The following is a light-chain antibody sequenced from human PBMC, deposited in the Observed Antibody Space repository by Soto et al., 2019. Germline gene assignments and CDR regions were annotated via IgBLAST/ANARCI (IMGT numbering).Light chain of an antibody. CDR1: TSDVGRYNY. J-gene: IGLJ1*01. V-gene: IGLV2-14*01. Sequence: QSALTQPASVSGSPGQSITISCTGTTSDVGRYNYVSWYQQHPGKAPXLXIXDVSTXXXXXXXXXXGSXSGNXXSXTIXGXXXXXXXXYYXNSYTSSSTYVFGTGTKLTVL. CDR2: DVS. CDR3: NSYTSSSTYV.